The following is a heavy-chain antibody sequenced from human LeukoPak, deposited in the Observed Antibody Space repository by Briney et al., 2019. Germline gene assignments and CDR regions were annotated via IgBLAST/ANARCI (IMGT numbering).Heavy chain of an antibody. CDR3: ARALVTVTKGFDI. Sequence: AETLSLTCAVSADSFSSHYWTWIRQSPGTGLEWIGYISYIESTNYNPSLKSRVTISIDTSKNQFSLKLRSVTAADTAVYYCARALVTVTKGFDIWGQGTMVSVSS. CDR2: ISYIEST. V-gene: IGHV4-59*11. D-gene: IGHD4-17*01. J-gene: IGHJ3*02. CDR1: ADSFSSHY.